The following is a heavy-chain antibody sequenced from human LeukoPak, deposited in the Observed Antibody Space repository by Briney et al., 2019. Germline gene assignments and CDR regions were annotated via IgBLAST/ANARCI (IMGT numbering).Heavy chain of an antibody. CDR2: ISRSGSTI. V-gene: IGHV3-11*04. Sequence: GGSLRLSCAASGFTFSNSYMTWIRQAPGKGLEWVSHISRSGSTIYYADSVKGRFTISRDNAKNSLYLEMNSLRAEDTAVYYCARGRGYCSSTSCYKYYYYMDVWGKGTTVTVSS. CDR1: GFTFSNSY. D-gene: IGHD2-2*02. CDR3: ARGRGYCSSTSCYKYYYYMDV. J-gene: IGHJ6*03.